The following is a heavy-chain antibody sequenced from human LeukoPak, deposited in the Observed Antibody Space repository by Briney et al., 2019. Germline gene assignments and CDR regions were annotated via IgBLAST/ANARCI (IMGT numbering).Heavy chain of an antibody. CDR1: GGSISSYY. Sequence: SETLSLTCTVSGGSISSYYWSWIRQPPGKGLEWIGYIFYSGSTNYNPSLKSRATISVDTSKNQFSLKLSSVTAADTAVYYCARDPRYYDFWSGYYYYYYMDVWGKGTTVTVSS. V-gene: IGHV4-59*12. CDR3: ARDPRYYDFWSGYYYYYYMDV. J-gene: IGHJ6*03. D-gene: IGHD3-3*01. CDR2: IFYSGST.